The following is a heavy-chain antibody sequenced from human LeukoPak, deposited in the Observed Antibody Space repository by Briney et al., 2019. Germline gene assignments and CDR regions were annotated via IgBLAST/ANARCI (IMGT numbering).Heavy chain of an antibody. Sequence: SVKVSCKASGGTFSSYAISWVRQAPGQGLEWMGRIIPILGIANYAQKFQGRVTITADKSTSTAYMELSSLRSEDTAVYHCASNLAYCGGDCYSQGNWFDPWGQGTLVTVSS. V-gene: IGHV1-69*04. CDR1: GGTFSSYA. CDR3: ASNLAYCGGDCYSQGNWFDP. D-gene: IGHD2-21*02. CDR2: IIPILGIA. J-gene: IGHJ5*02.